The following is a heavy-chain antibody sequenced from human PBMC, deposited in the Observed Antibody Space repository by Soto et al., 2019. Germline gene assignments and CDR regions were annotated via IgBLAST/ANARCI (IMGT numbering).Heavy chain of an antibody. CDR2: INPGGGSV. D-gene: IGHD6-6*01. J-gene: IGHJ4*02. CDR3: ARIVEYSSSDFDY. Sequence: QVQLVQSGAEVKKPGASVKVSCKASGYTFTRYYMHWVRQAPGQGLEWMGMINPGGGSVNYTQKCQRRVIMTRDTSTSTVYMELSSLRSEDTAVYYCARIVEYSSSDFDYWGQGTLVTVSS. CDR1: GYTFTRYY. V-gene: IGHV1-46*01.